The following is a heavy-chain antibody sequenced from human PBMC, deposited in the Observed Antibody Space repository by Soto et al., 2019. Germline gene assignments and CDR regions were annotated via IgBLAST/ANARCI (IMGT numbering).Heavy chain of an antibody. CDR3: AREAYDYIWGSYRLYYFDY. V-gene: IGHV4-61*03. CDR2: ISNSGST. J-gene: IGHJ4*02. D-gene: IGHD3-16*02. CDR1: GGSVSRDSYY. Sequence: TSETLSLTCTVSGGSVSRDSYYWSWIRQPPGKGLEWIGYISNSGSTKYNPSLESRVTISIDTSKNRLSLKMSSVTAADTAVYYCAREAYDYIWGSYRLYYFDYWGQGTLVTVSS.